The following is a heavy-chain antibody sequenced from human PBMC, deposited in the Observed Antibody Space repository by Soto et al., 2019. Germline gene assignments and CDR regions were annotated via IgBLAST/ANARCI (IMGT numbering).Heavy chain of an antibody. CDR1: GDSVSSNSAA. Sequence: PSQTLSLTCSISGDSVSSNSAAWNWIRQSPSRGLEWQGRTYYRSKWYNDYAVSVKRRITINPDTSKNQFSLQLNSVTPEDTAVYYCAREYSSGWYFYYGMDVGGQGTTVTVSS. J-gene: IGHJ6*02. CDR2: TYYRSKWYN. CDR3: AREYSSGWYFYYGMDV. D-gene: IGHD6-19*01. V-gene: IGHV6-1*01.